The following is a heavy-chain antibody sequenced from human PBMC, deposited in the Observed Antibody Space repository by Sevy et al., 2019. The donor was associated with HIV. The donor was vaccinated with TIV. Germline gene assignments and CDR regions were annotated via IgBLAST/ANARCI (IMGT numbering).Heavy chain of an antibody. CDR3: AKTSLGLWRGWFDP. Sequence: GGSLRLSCAASGFTFSSYWMHWVRQAPGKGLVWVSRINGDGSSTTYADSVKGRFTISRDNAKNTLYLQMNRLRAEDTAVYYCAKTSLGLWRGWFDPWGQGTLVTVSS. V-gene: IGHV3-74*01. J-gene: IGHJ5*02. CDR1: GFTFSSYW. CDR2: INGDGSST. D-gene: IGHD2-21*01.